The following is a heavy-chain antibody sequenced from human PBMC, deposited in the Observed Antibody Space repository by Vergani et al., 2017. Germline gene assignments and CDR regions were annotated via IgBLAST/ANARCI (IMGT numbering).Heavy chain of an antibody. CDR2: INHSGST. CDR3: ARGGRDGYASYLDD. Sequence: QVQLQQWGAGLLKPSETLSLTCAVYGGSFSGYYWRWIRQPPGKGLEWIGEINHSGSTNYNPSLKSRVTISVDTSKNQFSLKLSSVPAADTAVYYCARGGRDGYASYLDDWGQGTLVTVSS. J-gene: IGHJ4*02. CDR1: GGSFSGYY. D-gene: IGHD5-24*01. V-gene: IGHV4-34*01.